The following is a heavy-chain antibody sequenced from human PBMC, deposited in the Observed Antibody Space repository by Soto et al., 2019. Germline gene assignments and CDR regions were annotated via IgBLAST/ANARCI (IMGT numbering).Heavy chain of an antibody. CDR2: IWHDGLNE. J-gene: IGHJ5*02. CDR3: TKSRGDAYKWGLGLDQ. Sequence: QERLVESGGGVVQPGRSLRLSCAVSGFTFSDYAMHWVRQAPGKGLEWVALIWHDGLNEVYADSVRGRFTISRDISNNTLYLQMNSLRPEDTAVYYCTKSRGDAYKWGLGLDQWGQGTLVTVSS. D-gene: IGHD3-10*01. CDR1: GFTFSDYA. V-gene: IGHV3-33*08.